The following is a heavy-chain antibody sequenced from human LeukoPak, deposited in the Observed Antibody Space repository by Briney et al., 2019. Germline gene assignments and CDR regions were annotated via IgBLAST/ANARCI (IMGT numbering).Heavy chain of an antibody. CDR3: AKSESYGDYTYYYYFAMDV. J-gene: IGHJ6*02. D-gene: IGHD4-17*01. Sequence: PGGSLRLSCAASGFTFSSYAMSWVRQATGKGLEWVSGLSFSGGGTYYADSVKGRFTISRDNSKNTLYLQMNSLRAEDTAVYYCAKSESYGDYTYYYYFAMDVWGQGTTVTVSS. CDR1: GFTFSSYA. V-gene: IGHV3-23*01. CDR2: LSFSGGGT.